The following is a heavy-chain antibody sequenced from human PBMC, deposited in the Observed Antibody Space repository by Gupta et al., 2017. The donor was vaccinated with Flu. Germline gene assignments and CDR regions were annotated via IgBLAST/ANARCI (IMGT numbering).Heavy chain of an antibody. CDR2: ITGSGSNA. D-gene: IGHD6-13*01. CDR3: AKTSSSSWYRFDS. Sequence: DVQLLESGGGLVQPGGSLRLSCAASGLPFRTYAMAWVRRAPGKGLEWVSTITGSGSNAFYADSVKGRFTISRDNSKNTLYLQMNGLRTEDTAFYHCAKTSSSSWYRFDSWGQGTLVTVSS. CDR1: GLPFRTYA. J-gene: IGHJ4*02. V-gene: IGHV3-23*01.